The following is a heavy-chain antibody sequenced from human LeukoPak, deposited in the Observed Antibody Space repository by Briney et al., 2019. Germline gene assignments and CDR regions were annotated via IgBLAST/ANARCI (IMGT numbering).Heavy chain of an antibody. V-gene: IGHV3-21*04. CDR3: ARDRRPYDILTGYYDGGWFDP. Sequence: GGSLRLSCAASGFTFSSYSMNWVRQAPGKGLEWVSSISSSSSYIYYADSVKGRFTISRDNAKNSLYLQMNSLRAEDTAVYYCARDRRPYDILTGYYDGGWFDPWGQGTLVTVSS. D-gene: IGHD3-9*01. J-gene: IGHJ5*02. CDR2: ISSSSSYI. CDR1: GFTFSSYS.